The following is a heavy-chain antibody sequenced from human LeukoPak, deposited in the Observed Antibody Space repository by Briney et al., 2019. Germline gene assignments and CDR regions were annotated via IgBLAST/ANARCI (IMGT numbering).Heavy chain of an antibody. CDR1: GGSFSGYY. CDR2: INHSGST. Sequence: SETLSLTCAVYGGSFSGYYWSWIRQPPGKGLERIGEINHSGSTNYNPSLKSRVTISVDTSKNQFSLKLSSVTAADTAVYYCARGGLRWLAQDAEYFQHWGQGTLVTVSS. V-gene: IGHV4-34*01. D-gene: IGHD6-19*01. J-gene: IGHJ1*01. CDR3: ARGGLRWLAQDAEYFQH.